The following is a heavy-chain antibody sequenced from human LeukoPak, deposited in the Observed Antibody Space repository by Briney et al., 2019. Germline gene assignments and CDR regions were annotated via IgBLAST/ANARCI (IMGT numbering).Heavy chain of an antibody. D-gene: IGHD2-2*01. V-gene: IGHV1-18*01. J-gene: IGHJ5*02. CDR3: ARDPCSSTSCYRNLGWFDP. CDR2: ISAYNGNT. CDR1: GYTFTIYG. Sequence: ASVKVSCKASGYTFTIYGISWVRQAPGQGLEWMGWISAYNGNTNYAQKLQGRVTMTTDTSTSTAYMELRSLRSDDTAVYYCARDPCSSTSCYRNLGWFDPWGQGTLVTVSS.